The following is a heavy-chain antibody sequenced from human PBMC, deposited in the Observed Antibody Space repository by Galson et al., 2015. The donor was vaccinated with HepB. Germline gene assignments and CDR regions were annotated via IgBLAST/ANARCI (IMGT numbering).Heavy chain of an antibody. Sequence: SLRLSCAASGFTFSSYSMNWVRQAPGKGLEWVSYISSSSSTIYYADSVKGRFTISRDNAKNSLYLQMNSLRAEDTAVYYCARAAYILTGYCMDVWGQGTTVTVSS. CDR1: GFTFSSYS. CDR3: ARAAYILTGYCMDV. D-gene: IGHD3-9*01. CDR2: ISSSSSTI. V-gene: IGHV3-48*01. J-gene: IGHJ6*02.